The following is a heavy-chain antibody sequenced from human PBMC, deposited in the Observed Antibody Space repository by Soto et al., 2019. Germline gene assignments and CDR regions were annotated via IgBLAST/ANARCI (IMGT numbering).Heavy chain of an antibody. Sequence: EGSLRLSCAASGFTFSSYGMHWVREAPGQGLEWVAVIWYDGSNKYYAESVKGRFTISRDNSKKTLYLQMNSLRYEDTAVYYCVRDRGYCSGSSCYGLRYWERGSLVAVSS. CDR2: IWYDGSNK. D-gene: IGHD2-15*01. CDR3: VRDRGYCSGSSCYGLRY. V-gene: IGHV3-33*01. J-gene: IGHJ4*02. CDR1: GFTFSSYG.